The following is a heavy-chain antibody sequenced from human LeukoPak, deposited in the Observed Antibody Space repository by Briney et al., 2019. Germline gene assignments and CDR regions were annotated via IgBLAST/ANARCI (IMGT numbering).Heavy chain of an antibody. Sequence: ASVKVSCTASGYTFTGYYMHWVRQAPGQGLEWMGWINPNSGGTNYAQKFQGWVTMTRDTSISTAYMELSRLRSDDTAVYYCARGITFGGVMVGMDVWGQGTTVTVSS. CDR1: GYTFTGYY. V-gene: IGHV1-2*04. D-gene: IGHD3-16*02. CDR2: INPNSGGT. J-gene: IGHJ6*02. CDR3: ARGITFGGVMVGMDV.